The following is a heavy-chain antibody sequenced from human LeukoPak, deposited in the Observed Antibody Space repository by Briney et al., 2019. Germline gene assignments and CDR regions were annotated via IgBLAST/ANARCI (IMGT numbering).Heavy chain of an antibody. Sequence: GGSLRLSCAASGFTFSSYAMSWVRQAPGKGLEWVSAISGSGGSTYYADSVKGRFTISRDNSKNTLYLQMNSLRAEDTAVYYCAKGSLRPYYYYYGMDVWGQGTTVTVSS. CDR3: AKGSLRPYYYYYGMDV. V-gene: IGHV3-23*01. CDR1: GFTFSSYA. J-gene: IGHJ6*02. D-gene: IGHD4-17*01. CDR2: ISGSGGST.